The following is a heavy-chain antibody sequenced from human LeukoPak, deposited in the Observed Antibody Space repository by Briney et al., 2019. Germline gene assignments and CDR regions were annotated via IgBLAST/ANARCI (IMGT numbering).Heavy chain of an antibody. J-gene: IGHJ4*02. Sequence: SVKVSCKASGYTFTGYHMHWVRQAPGQGLEWMGGIIPIFGTANYAQKFQGRVTITADESTSTAYMELSSLRSEDTAVYYCARAGNEEWLFADTDYYFDYWGQGTLVTVSS. CDR1: GYTFTGYH. CDR2: IIPIFGTA. V-gene: IGHV1-69*13. CDR3: ARAGNEEWLFADTDYYFDY. D-gene: IGHD3-3*01.